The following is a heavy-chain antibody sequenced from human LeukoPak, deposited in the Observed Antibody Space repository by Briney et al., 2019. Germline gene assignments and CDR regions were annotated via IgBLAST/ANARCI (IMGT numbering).Heavy chain of an antibody. J-gene: IGHJ3*02. Sequence: SETLSLTCTVSGGSISSYYWSWIRQPPGKGLEWIGYIYYSGSTNYNPSLKSRVTISVDTSKNQFSLKLSSVTAADTAVYFCARGPYSYDSSGAFDIRGQGTMVTVSS. V-gene: IGHV4-59*08. CDR3: ARGPYSYDSSGAFDI. D-gene: IGHD3-22*01. CDR1: GGSISSYY. CDR2: IYYSGST.